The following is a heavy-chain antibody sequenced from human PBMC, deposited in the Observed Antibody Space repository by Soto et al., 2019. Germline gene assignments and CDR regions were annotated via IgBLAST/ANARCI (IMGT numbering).Heavy chain of an antibody. V-gene: IGHV1-46*01. Sequence: QVQLVQSGAEVKKPGASVKVSCKASGYTFTNYYIHWVRQAPGQGLEWMGIINPTSGSTIYAPKFQGGVTMTSDTSASTVYMELCSLRSEDTAVYFWARVHSSGHYNLAYWGQGTLVTVSS. CDR2: INPTSGST. CDR3: ARVHSSGHYNLAY. J-gene: IGHJ4*02. D-gene: IGHD1-26*01. CDR1: GYTFTNYY.